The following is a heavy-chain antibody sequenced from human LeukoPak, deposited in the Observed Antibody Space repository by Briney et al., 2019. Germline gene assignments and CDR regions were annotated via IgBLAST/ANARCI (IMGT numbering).Heavy chain of an antibody. CDR2: ISGDGGST. CDR1: GFTFDDYA. J-gene: IGHJ4*02. Sequence: GGSLRLSCAASGFTFDDYAMHRVRQAPGKGLEWVSLISGDGGSTYYADSVKGRFTISRDNSKNSLYLRMNSLRTEDTALYYCAPLARFRPGWGQGTLVTVSS. D-gene: IGHD6-6*01. V-gene: IGHV3-43*02. CDR3: APLARFRPG.